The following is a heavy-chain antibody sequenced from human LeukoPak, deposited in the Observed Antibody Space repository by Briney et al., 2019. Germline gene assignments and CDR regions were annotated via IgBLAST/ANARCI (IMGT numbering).Heavy chain of an antibody. V-gene: IGHV3-30-3*01. CDR2: ISYDGSNK. Sequence: GGSLRLSCAASEFTFSSYAMHWVRQAPGKGLEWVAVISYDGSNKYYADSVKGRFTISRDNSKNTLYLQMNSLRAEDTAVYYCARGSGLYYDILTGYWNFDYWGQGTLVTVSS. CDR3: ARGSGLYYDILTGYWNFDY. CDR1: EFTFSSYA. J-gene: IGHJ4*02. D-gene: IGHD3-9*01.